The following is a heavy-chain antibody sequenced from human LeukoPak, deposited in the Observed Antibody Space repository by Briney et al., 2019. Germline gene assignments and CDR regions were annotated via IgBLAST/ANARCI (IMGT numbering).Heavy chain of an antibody. V-gene: IGHV3-23*01. CDR2: ISGSGGST. Sequence: QPGGSLTLSCAASGFTFSSYAMSWVRQAPGKGLEWVSGISGSGGSTYYADSVKGRCTISRDNSKNTLSLQMNSLRAEDTALYYCARGKGIAVSSFDYWGQGTLVTVSS. CDR3: ARGKGIAVSSFDY. J-gene: IGHJ4*02. CDR1: GFTFSSYA. D-gene: IGHD6-19*01.